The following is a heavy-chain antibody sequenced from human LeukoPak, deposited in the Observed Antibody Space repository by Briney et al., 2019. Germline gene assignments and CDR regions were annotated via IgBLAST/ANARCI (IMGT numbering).Heavy chain of an antibody. D-gene: IGHD3-3*01. CDR3: ARSYDFWSGYYY. V-gene: IGHV1-2*02. CDR1: GYTFTGYY. Sequence: ASVKVSCKASGYTFTGYYMHWVRQAPGQGLEWMGWINPNSGGTNYAQKFQGRVTMTRDTSISTAYMELSRLRSDDTAVYYCARSYDFWSGYYYWGQGTLVTVSS. J-gene: IGHJ4*02. CDR2: INPNSGGT.